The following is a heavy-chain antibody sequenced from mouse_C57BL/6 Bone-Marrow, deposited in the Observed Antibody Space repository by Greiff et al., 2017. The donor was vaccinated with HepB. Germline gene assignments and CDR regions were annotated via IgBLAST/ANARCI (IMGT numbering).Heavy chain of an antibody. CDR3: AREGVRNYYGSSQFDY. V-gene: IGHV1-64*01. CDR2: IHPNSGST. D-gene: IGHD1-1*01. Sequence: QVQLQQPGAELVKPGASVKLSCKASGYTFTSYWMHWVKQRPGQGLEWIGMIHPNSGSTNYNEKFKSKGTLTVDKTSSTAYMQLSSLTSEDSAVYYCAREGVRNYYGSSQFDYWGQGTLVTVSA. CDR1: GYTFTSYW. J-gene: IGHJ3*01.